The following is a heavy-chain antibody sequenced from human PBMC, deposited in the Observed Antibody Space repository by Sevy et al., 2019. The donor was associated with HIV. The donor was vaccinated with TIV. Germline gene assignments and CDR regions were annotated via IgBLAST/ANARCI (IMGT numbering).Heavy chain of an antibody. CDR3: AGENAWGRGYS. Sequence: SETLFLTCTVSGGSITSLYWNWIRQPPGKGLGWIANIYYNGHINYNPSLKSRVTLSLDTSKNQFSLRLSSVTAADTAMYYCAGENAWGRGYSWGQGTLVTVSS. V-gene: IGHV4-59*08. D-gene: IGHD1-26*01. CDR1: GGSITSLY. CDR2: IYYNGHI. J-gene: IGHJ4*02.